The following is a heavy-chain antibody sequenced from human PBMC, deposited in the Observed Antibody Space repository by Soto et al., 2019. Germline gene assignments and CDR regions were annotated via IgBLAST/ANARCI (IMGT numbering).Heavy chain of an antibody. D-gene: IGHD1-1*01. J-gene: IGHJ6*02. CDR2: ISWNSGSI. CDR1: GFTFDDYA. V-gene: IGHV3-9*01. CDR3: AKVQLDYYYGMDV. Sequence: PGGSLRLSCAASGFTFDDYAMHWVRQAPGKGLEWVSGISWNSGSIGYADSVKGRFTISRDNAKNSLYLQMNSLRAEDTALYYCAKVQLDYYYGMDVWGQGTTVTVS.